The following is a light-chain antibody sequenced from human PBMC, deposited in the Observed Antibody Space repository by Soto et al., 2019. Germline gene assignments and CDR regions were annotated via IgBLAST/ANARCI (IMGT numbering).Light chain of an antibody. Sequence: PGEMATLSCRASQSVSTRLAWYQHRSGQAPRLLISSASIRATGIPDRFSGSGSGTDFTLTISRLEPEDFALYYCQHYYGTSPIAFGQGTRLEIK. CDR2: SAS. V-gene: IGKV3-20*01. J-gene: IGKJ5*01. CDR3: QHYYGTSPIA. CDR1: QSVSTR.